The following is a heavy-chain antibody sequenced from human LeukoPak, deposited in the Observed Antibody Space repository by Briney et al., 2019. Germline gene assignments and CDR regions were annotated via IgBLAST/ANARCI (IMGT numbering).Heavy chain of an antibody. V-gene: IGHV1-18*01. D-gene: IGHD6-19*01. CDR2: ISPYNSNT. CDR3: ARDLKRGYSSGRYSWGTGSSNDF. CDR1: GYTFTSYG. J-gene: IGHJ4*02. Sequence: ASVKVSCKASGYTFTSYGISWVRQAPGQGLEWMGWISPYNSNTYYAQNLQGRVTMTTDTSTSTTYMELRSLRSDDTAVYYCARDLKRGYSSGRYSWGTGSSNDFWGQGTLVTVSP.